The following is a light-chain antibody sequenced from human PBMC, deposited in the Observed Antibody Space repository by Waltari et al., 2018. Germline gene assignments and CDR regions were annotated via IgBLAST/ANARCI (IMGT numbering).Light chain of an antibody. Sequence: IQMTQSPSSLSASVGDRVTITCRASQSINTYLNWYQQKLGKAPKLLIYAASNLQNGVPSRFSGSGSETDFTLTISSLQPEDFATYYCQQTYSSPSSFGQGTKLEIK. J-gene: IGKJ2*03. V-gene: IGKV1-39*01. CDR2: AAS. CDR3: QQTYSSPSS. CDR1: QSINTY.